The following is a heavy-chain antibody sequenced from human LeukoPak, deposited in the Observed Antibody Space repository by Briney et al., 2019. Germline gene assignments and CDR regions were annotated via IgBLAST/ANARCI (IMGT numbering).Heavy chain of an antibody. D-gene: IGHD3-22*01. CDR1: GYTFTGYY. J-gene: IGHJ4*02. V-gene: IGHV1-2*02. Sequence: GASVKVSCKASGYTFTGYYMHWVRQAPGQGLEWMGWINPNSGGTNYAQKFQGRVTMTRDTSISTAYMELSRLRSDDTAVYYCARREPYYYDSSGYRFDYWGQGTLVTVSS. CDR3: ARREPYYYDSSGYRFDY. CDR2: INPNSGGT.